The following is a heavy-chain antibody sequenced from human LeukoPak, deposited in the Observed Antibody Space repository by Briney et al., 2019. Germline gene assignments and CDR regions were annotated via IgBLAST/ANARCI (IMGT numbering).Heavy chain of an antibody. D-gene: IGHD6-19*01. CDR3: ARDLGINTGWYGFDY. J-gene: IGHJ4*02. V-gene: IGHV4-4*07. CDR2: IHATEIT. Sequence: PSETLSLFCDLSGGSINVDYYTDYWSWIRQPAGKGLEWIGRIHATEITTYNPSFRSRVTLTLDKSLNQVALHLASVTAADTAVYYCARDLGINTGWYGFDYGGLGILVTVSS. CDR1: GGSINVDYYTDY.